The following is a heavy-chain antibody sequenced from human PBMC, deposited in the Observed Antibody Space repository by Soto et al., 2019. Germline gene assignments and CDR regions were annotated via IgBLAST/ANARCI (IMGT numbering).Heavy chain of an antibody. D-gene: IGHD3-16*01. CDR2: ISYDGSNK. CDR1: GFTFSSYA. Sequence: QVQLVESGGGVVQPGRSLRLSCAASGFTFSSYAMHWVRQAPGKGLEWVAVISYDGSNKYYADSVKGRFTISRDNSNNTLYLQMNSLRAEDTAVYYCAKAYEGDYLAYWGQGTLVTVSS. J-gene: IGHJ4*02. V-gene: IGHV3-30-3*01. CDR3: AKAYEGDYLAY.